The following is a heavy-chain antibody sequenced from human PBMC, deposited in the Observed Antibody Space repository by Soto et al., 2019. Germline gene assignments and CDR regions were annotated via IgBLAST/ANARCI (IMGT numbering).Heavy chain of an antibody. V-gene: IGHV1-3*05. J-gene: IGHJ4*02. CDR2: INAGSGNT. CDR1: GYTFSSYA. CDR3: ARGGPPIDY. Sequence: QVQLVQSGAEEKKPGASVKVSCKASGYTFSSYAMHWVRQAPGQRLEWMGWINAGSGNTKYSQKFQGRVTITRDTAASTAYMELSSLRSADTAVYYWARGGPPIDYWGQGTLVTFSS. D-gene: IGHD3-10*01.